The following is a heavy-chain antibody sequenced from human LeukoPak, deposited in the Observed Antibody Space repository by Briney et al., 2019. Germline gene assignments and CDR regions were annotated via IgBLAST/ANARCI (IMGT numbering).Heavy chain of an antibody. J-gene: IGHJ6*02. CDR2: IHYSGRP. CDR3: ARFGVDYDMDV. CDR1: GGSISGHY. Sequence: SETLSLTCTVSGGSISGHYWTWIRQPPGKGLEWIGQIHYSGRPDYNPSLKSRVTISVDASKNQLSLKVTSVTGADTAVYYCARFGVDYDMDVWGQGTTVTVSS. V-gene: IGHV4-59*11. D-gene: IGHD3-16*01.